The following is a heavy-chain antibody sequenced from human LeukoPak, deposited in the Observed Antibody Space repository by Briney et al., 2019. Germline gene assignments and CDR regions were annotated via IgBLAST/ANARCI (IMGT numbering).Heavy chain of an antibody. J-gene: IGHJ4*02. D-gene: IGHD1-14*01. CDR2: IYYSGST. CDR1: GGSISSYY. V-gene: IGHV4-59*08. Sequence: PSETLSLTCTVSGGSISSYYWSWIRQPPGKGLEWIGYIYYSGSTNYNPSLKSRVPISVDTSKNQFSLKLSSVTAADTAVYYCARGGGMAEFDYWGQGTLVTVSS. CDR3: ARGGGMAEFDY.